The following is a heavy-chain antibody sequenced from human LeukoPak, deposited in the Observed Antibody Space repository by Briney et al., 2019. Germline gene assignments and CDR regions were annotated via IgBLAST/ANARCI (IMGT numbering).Heavy chain of an antibody. CDR3: AKIYSSSSGFDY. J-gene: IGHJ4*02. D-gene: IGHD6-13*01. CDR2: ISSSSSYI. CDR1: GFTFSSYS. Sequence: PGGSLRLSCAASGFTFSSYSMNWVRQAPGKGLEWVSSISSSSSYIYYADSVKGRFTISRDNSKNTLYLQMNSLRAEDTAVYYCAKIYSSSSGFDYRGQGTLVTVSS. V-gene: IGHV3-21*04.